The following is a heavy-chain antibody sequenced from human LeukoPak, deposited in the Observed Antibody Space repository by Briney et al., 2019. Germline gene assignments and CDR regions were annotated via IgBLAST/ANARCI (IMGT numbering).Heavy chain of an antibody. J-gene: IGHJ4*02. CDR3: ARDYTADSNGYFDY. D-gene: IGHD3-22*01. V-gene: IGHV3-43D*04. CDR1: GFTFDDKA. CDR2: ISWDGDNT. Sequence: PGGSLRLSCAASGFTFDDKAMLWVRQGPGKGLEWVALISWDGDNTYYSDSVKGRLTIFRDNSKDSVYLQMNSLRVDDTAFYFCARDYTADSNGYFDYWGQGTLVTVSS.